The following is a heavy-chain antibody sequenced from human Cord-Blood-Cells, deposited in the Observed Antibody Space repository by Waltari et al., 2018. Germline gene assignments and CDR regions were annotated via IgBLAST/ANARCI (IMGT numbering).Heavy chain of an antibody. D-gene: IGHD7-27*01. Sequence: EVQLVESGGGLVQPGGSLRLSCSASGFTVRSNSSSWVRQAPGKGLEWVSVIYSGGSTYYADSVKGRFTISRDNSKNTLYLQMNSLRAEDTAVYYCARINWGPFDYWGQGTLVTVSS. CDR2: IYSGGST. CDR3: ARINWGPFDY. V-gene: IGHV3-66*01. J-gene: IGHJ4*02. CDR1: GFTVRSNS.